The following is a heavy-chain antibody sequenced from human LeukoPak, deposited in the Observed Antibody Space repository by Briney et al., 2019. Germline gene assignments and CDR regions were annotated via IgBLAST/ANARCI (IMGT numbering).Heavy chain of an antibody. D-gene: IGHD5-18*01. CDR1: GGSVSSGSYY. Sequence: PSETLSLTCAVSGGSVSSGSYYWGWIRQLPGEGLEWIGSIYYSGSTFYNPSLKSRVTIYIDTSKNRVSLQLSSVTAADTAVYYCARGPTPIRGYICGYSSYFDYWGQGTLVTVSS. V-gene: IGHV4-39*01. CDR3: ARGPTPIRGYICGYSSYFDY. CDR2: IYYSGST. J-gene: IGHJ4*02.